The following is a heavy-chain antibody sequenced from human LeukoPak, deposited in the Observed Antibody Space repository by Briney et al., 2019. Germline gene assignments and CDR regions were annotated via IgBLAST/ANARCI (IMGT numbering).Heavy chain of an antibody. Sequence: GGSLRLSCAASGFTFSSYEMNWVRQAPGKGLEWVSYISSSGSTIYYADSVKGRFTISRDNAKNSLYLQMNSLRAEDTAVYYCARDHSSLWFGELGFDYWGQGTLVTVSS. CDR3: ARDHSSLWFGELGFDY. CDR2: ISSSGSTI. D-gene: IGHD3-10*01. CDR1: GFTFSSYE. J-gene: IGHJ4*02. V-gene: IGHV3-48*03.